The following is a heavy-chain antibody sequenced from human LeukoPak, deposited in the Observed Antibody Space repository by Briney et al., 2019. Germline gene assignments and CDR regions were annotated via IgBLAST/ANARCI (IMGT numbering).Heavy chain of an antibody. CDR2: ISWNSGSI. CDR1: GFTFSSYA. CDR3: AKARYYYGSGRWPVIDY. J-gene: IGHJ4*02. Sequence: PGGSLRLSCAASGFTFSSYAMHWVRQAPGKGLEWVSGISWNSGSIGYADSVKGRFTISRDNAKNSLYLQMNSLRAEDTALYYCAKARYYYGSGRWPVIDYWGQGTLVTVSS. D-gene: IGHD3-10*01. V-gene: IGHV3-9*01.